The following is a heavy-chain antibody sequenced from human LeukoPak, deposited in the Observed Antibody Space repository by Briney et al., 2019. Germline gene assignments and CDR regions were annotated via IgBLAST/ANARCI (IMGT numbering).Heavy chain of an antibody. V-gene: IGHV3-30*18. J-gene: IGHJ5*02. CDR1: GFTLSSYG. Sequence: GRSLRLSCAASGFTLSSYGMHWVRQAPGKGLEWVAVISYDGSNKYYADSVKGRFTISRDNSKNTLYLQMNSLRAEDTAVYYCAKLDSSSTPFDPWGQGTLVTVSS. D-gene: IGHD6-13*01. CDR2: ISYDGSNK. CDR3: AKLDSSSTPFDP.